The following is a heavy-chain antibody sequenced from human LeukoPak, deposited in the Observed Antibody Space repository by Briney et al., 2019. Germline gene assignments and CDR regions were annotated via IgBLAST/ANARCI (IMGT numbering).Heavy chain of an antibody. D-gene: IGHD6-19*01. V-gene: IGHV1-2*02. CDR1: GGTFSSYG. CDR2: INPNSGGT. J-gene: IGHJ5*02. CDR3: AKEGAVAGTAGGDWFDP. Sequence: SSVKVSCMASGGTFSSYGISWVRQAPGQGLEWMGWINPNSGGTNYAQKFQGRVTMTRDTSISTAYMELSRLRADETAVYYCAKEGAVAGTAGGDWFDPWGQGTLVTVSS.